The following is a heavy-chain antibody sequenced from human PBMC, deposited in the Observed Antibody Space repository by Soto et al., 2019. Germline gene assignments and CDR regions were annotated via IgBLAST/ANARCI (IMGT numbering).Heavy chain of an antibody. V-gene: IGHV4-39*01. CDR2: IYYSGST. CDR3: ARRVCSSTSCYPYYYYGMDV. D-gene: IGHD2-2*01. CDR1: GGSISSSSYY. Sequence: QLQLQESGPGLVKPSETLSLTCTVSGGSISSSSYYWGWIRQPPGKGLEWIGSIYYSGSTYYNPSLKSRVTISVDTSKNQFSLKLSSVTAADTAVYYCARRVCSSTSCYPYYYYGMDVWGQGTTVTVSS. J-gene: IGHJ6*02.